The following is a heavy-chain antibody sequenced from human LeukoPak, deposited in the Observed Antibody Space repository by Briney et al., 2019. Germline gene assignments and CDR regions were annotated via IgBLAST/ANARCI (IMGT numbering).Heavy chain of an antibody. J-gene: IGHJ4*02. D-gene: IGHD3-22*01. Sequence: GRSLRLSCAASGFTFSSYVMHWVRQAPGKGLEWVAVISYDGSNKYYADSVKGRFTISRDNSKNTLYLQMNSLRAEDTAVYYCAREAQWLLRTFDYWGQGTLVTVSS. CDR1: GFTFSSYV. CDR3: AREAQWLLRTFDY. V-gene: IGHV3-30-3*01. CDR2: ISYDGSNK.